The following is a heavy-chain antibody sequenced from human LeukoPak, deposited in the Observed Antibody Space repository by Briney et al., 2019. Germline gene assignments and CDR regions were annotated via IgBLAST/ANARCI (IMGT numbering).Heavy chain of an antibody. V-gene: IGHV4-4*07. J-gene: IGHJ4*02. CDR1: GGSISTYS. D-gene: IGHD6-13*01. Sequence: SETLSLTCSVSGGSISTYSWTWIRQPAGKGLEWIGRIYTSGSTNYNPSLKSRFTMSVDTSKSQFSLNLSSVTAADTAVYYCARAASGSSKYDYWGQGILVTVSS. CDR3: ARAASGSSKYDY. CDR2: IYTSGST.